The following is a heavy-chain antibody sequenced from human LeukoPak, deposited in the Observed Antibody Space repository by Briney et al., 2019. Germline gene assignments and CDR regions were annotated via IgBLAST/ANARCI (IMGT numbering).Heavy chain of an antibody. J-gene: IGHJ4*02. V-gene: IGHV1-2*02. Sequence: ASVKVSCKASGYTFTGYYMHWVRQAPGQGLEWMGWINPNSGGTNYAQKFQGRVTMTRDTSISTAYMELSRLRSDDTAVYYCLTVRKYLRVGWNSNFAYWGQGTLVSVSS. CDR3: LTVRKYLRVGWNSNFAY. D-gene: IGHD1-7*01. CDR2: INPNSGGT. CDR1: GYTFTGYY.